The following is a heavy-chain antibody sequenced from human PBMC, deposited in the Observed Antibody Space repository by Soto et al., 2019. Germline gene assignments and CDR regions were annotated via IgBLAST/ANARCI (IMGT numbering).Heavy chain of an antibody. Sequence: ASVKVSCKASGYTFTSYVISWVLQAPGEGLEWMGGISAYNGNANYAQKLQGRVTMTTDTSTSTAYMELRSLRSDDTAVYYCARGRYYDSSGYYNRAYYYYGMDVWGQGTTVTVSS. CDR2: ISAYNGNA. V-gene: IGHV1-18*01. D-gene: IGHD3-22*01. CDR1: GYTFTSYV. J-gene: IGHJ6*02. CDR3: ARGRYYDSSGYYNRAYYYYGMDV.